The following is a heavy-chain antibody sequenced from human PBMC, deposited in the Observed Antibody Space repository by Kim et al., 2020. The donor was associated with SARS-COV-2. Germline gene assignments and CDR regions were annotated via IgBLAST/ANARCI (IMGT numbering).Heavy chain of an antibody. CDR3: AKDRGYCSSTSCYTESDY. J-gene: IGHJ4*02. Sequence: KGRFTISRDNSKNTLYLQMNSLRAEDTAVYYCAKDRGYCSSTSCYTESDYWGQGTLVTVSS. D-gene: IGHD2-2*02. V-gene: IGHV3-23*01.